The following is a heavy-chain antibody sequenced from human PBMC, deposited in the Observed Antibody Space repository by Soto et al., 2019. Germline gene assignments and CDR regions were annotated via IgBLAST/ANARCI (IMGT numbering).Heavy chain of an antibody. CDR2: INPSGGST. CDR3: ARDLVSAFLGY. CDR1: GYTFTSYY. Sequence: ASVKVSCKASGYTFTSYYTHWVRQAPGQGLEWKGIINPSGGSTSYAQKFQGRVTMTRDTSTSTFYMELSSLSSEDTAVYYCARDLVSAFLGYWGQGTLVTVSS. J-gene: IGHJ4*02. D-gene: IGHD2-15*01. V-gene: IGHV1-46*01.